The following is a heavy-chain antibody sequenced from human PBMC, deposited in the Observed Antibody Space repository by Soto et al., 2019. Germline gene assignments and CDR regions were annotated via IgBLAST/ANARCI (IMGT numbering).Heavy chain of an antibody. D-gene: IGHD3-3*01. Sequence: QVQLVQSGAEVKKPGSSVKVSCKASGGTFSSYAISWVRQAPGQGLEWMGGIIPISGTANYAQKFQGRVTITADESTSTAYMELSRLRSEDTAVYSCARDLRPNYDFITYYGMDVWGQGTTVTVSS. V-gene: IGHV1-69*01. J-gene: IGHJ6*02. CDR1: GGTFSSYA. CDR3: ARDLRPNYDFITYYGMDV. CDR2: IIPISGTA.